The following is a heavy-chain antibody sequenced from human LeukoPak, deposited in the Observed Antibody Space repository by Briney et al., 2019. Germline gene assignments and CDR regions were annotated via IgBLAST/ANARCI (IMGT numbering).Heavy chain of an antibody. CDR3: ARDLTFGGVIVGLFDY. V-gene: IGHV1-2*02. J-gene: IGHJ4*02. CDR1: GYTFTGYY. Sequence: ASVKVSCKASGYTFTGYYMHWVRQAPGQGLEWMGWINPNSGGTNYAQKLQGRVTMTTDTSTSTAYMELRSLRSDDTAVYYCARDLTFGGVIVGLFDYWGQGTLVTVSS. CDR2: INPNSGGT. D-gene: IGHD3-16*02.